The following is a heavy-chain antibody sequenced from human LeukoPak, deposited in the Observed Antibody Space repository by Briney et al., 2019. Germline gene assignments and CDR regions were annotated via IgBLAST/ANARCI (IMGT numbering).Heavy chain of an antibody. V-gene: IGHV4-30-4*01. Sequence: PSETLSLTCTVSGGSISSGDYSWSWIRQPPGKGLEWIGYIYYSGSTYYNPSLKSRVTISVDTSKNQFSLKLSSVTAADTAVYYCARGYAELGNYFDYWGQGTLVTVSS. CDR2: IYYSGST. CDR1: GGSISSGDYS. CDR3: ARGYAELGNYFDY. J-gene: IGHJ4*02. D-gene: IGHD1-26*01.